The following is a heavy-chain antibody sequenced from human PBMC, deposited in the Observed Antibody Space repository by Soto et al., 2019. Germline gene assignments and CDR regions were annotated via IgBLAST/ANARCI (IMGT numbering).Heavy chain of an antibody. CDR3: ARAPYSSSSHHFDY. D-gene: IGHD6-6*01. J-gene: IGHJ4*02. V-gene: IGHV3-21*01. Sequence: GGSLRLSCAAPGFTFSSYSMNWVRQAPGKGLEWVSSISSSSSYIYYADSVKGRFTISRDNAKNSLYLQMNSLRAEDTAVYYCARAPYSSSSHHFDYWGQGTLVTVSS. CDR2: ISSSSSYI. CDR1: GFTFSSYS.